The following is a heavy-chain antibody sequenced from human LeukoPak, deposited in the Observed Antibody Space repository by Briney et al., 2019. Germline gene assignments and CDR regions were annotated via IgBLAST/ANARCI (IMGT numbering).Heavy chain of an antibody. D-gene: IGHD5-12*01. Sequence: SETPSLTCTVSGGSISSYYWSWIRQPPGKGLEWIGYIYYNGSTNYNPSLKSRVTISVDTSKNQFSLKLSSVTAADTAVYYCARDLSGSIYFDYWGQGTLVTVSS. J-gene: IGHJ4*02. V-gene: IGHV4-59*01. CDR2: IYYNGST. CDR1: GGSISSYY. CDR3: ARDLSGSIYFDY.